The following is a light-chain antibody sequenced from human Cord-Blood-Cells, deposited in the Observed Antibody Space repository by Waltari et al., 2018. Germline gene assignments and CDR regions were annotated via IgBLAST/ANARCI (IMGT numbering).Light chain of an antibody. CDR3: QQRSNWLT. CDR1: QSVSSY. V-gene: IGKV3-11*01. CDR2: DAS. J-gene: IGKJ4*01. Sequence: VLTQSPATRPLSQGERATLSCSASQSVSSYLAWDQQKPGQAPRLLIYDASNRATGIPARFSGSGSGTDFTLTISRLEPEDFAVYYCQQRSNWLTFGGGTKVEIK.